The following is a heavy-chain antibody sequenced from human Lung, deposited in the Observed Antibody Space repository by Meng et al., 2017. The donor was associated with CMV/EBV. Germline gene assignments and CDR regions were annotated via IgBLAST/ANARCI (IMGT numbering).Heavy chain of an antibody. J-gene: IGHJ4*02. D-gene: IGHD1-1*01. V-gene: IGHV3-7*01. CDR1: GFTFSSYW. CDR3: ARENWYAGDY. CDR2: IKHDGSER. Sequence: GESLKISCAASGFTFSSYWMKWVRQGPGKGLQWVATIKHDGSERYYVDSVKGRFSISRDNAKNSLHLQMNSLTAEDTAVYYCARENWYAGDYWRQGTLVTVSS.